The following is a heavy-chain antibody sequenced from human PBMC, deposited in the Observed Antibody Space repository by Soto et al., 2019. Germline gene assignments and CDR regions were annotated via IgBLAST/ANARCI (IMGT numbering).Heavy chain of an antibody. Sequence: SETLSLTCTVSGGSISSYYWSWIRQPPGKGLEWIGYIYYSGSTNYNPHLKSRVTISVDTSKNQFSLKLSSVTAADTAVYYCARDSSGWYYFDYWGQGTLVTVSS. V-gene: IGHV4-59*01. CDR3: ARDSSGWYYFDY. CDR1: GGSISSYY. J-gene: IGHJ4*02. CDR2: IYYSGST. D-gene: IGHD6-19*01.